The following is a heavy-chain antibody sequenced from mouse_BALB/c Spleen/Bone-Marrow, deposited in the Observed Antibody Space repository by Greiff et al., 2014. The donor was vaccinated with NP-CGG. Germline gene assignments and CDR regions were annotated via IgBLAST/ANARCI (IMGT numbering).Heavy chain of an antibody. CDR1: GYTFTSYW. D-gene: IGHD2-14*01. CDR2: INPSTGYT. CDR3: ARDYRYDGFAY. Sequence: QVQLQQSGAELAKPGASVKMSCKASGYTFTSYWMHWVKQRPGQGLEWIGYINPSTGYTEYNQKFKDKATFTADKSSSTAYMQLSSLTSKDSAVYYCARDYRYDGFAYWGQGTLVTVSA. J-gene: IGHJ3*01. V-gene: IGHV1-7*01.